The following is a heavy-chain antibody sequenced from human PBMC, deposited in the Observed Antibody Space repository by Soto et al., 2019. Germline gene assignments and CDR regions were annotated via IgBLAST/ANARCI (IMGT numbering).Heavy chain of an antibody. CDR3: ERGMDIAVAGTSGFDP. Sequence: SQTLSLTCAISGDSVSSNSAAWNWIRQSPSRGLEWLGRTYYRSKWYNDYAVSVKSRITINPDTSKNQFSLQLNSVTPEDTAVYYCERGMDIAVAGTSGFDPWGQGTLVTVSS. D-gene: IGHD6-19*01. V-gene: IGHV6-1*01. CDR1: GDSVSSNSAA. CDR2: TYYRSKWYN. J-gene: IGHJ5*02.